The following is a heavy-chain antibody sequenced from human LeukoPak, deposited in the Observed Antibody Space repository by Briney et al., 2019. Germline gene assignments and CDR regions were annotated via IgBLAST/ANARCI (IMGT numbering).Heavy chain of an antibody. CDR3: AKALGEVGATAPSDY. CDR1: GFIFSSYA. J-gene: IGHJ4*02. CDR2: IRYDGTNK. V-gene: IGHV3-30*02. Sequence: GGSLRLSCAASGFIFSSYAMHWVRQAPGKGLEWVAFIRYDGTNKYYADSVKGRFTISRDNSKNTLYLQMNSLRAEDTAVYYCAKALGEVGATAPSDYWGQGTLVIVSS. D-gene: IGHD1-26*01.